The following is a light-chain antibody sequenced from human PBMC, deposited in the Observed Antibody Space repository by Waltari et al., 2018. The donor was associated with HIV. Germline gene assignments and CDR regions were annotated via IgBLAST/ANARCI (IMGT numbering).Light chain of an antibody. Sequence: DIQMTQSPSSLSASVGASVTITSRASQGISNYLAWYQQKPGKVPKLLLYAASTLQSGVPSRFSGSGSGTDFTLTSSSLQPEDVATYYCQKYNSALTFGGGTKVEIK. CDR1: QGISNY. J-gene: IGKJ4*01. V-gene: IGKV1-27*01. CDR2: AAS. CDR3: QKYNSALT.